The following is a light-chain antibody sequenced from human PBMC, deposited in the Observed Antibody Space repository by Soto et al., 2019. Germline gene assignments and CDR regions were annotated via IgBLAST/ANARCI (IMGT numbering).Light chain of an antibody. Sequence: TVLTQSPGTLSLSPGERATHSCRASQSVSSTYVSWYQQKPGQAPRLLIFGASSRATGIPDRFSGSGSGTDFTLTISRLEPEDFAVYYCQQSANSPVTFGQGTKLEIK. J-gene: IGKJ2*01. CDR2: GAS. CDR3: QQSANSPVT. V-gene: IGKV3-20*01. CDR1: QSVSSTY.